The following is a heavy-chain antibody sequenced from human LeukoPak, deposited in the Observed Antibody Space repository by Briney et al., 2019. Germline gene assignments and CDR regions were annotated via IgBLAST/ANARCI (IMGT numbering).Heavy chain of an antibody. Sequence: GGSLRLSCAASGFTFRSYSMNWVRQAPGKGLEWVANIKQDGSEKYYVDSVKGRFTISRDNAKNSLYLQMNSLRVEDTAVYYCARLEQWLTPYWGQGTLVTVSS. CDR3: ARLEQWLTPY. D-gene: IGHD6-19*01. CDR1: GFTFRSYS. J-gene: IGHJ4*02. V-gene: IGHV3-7*01. CDR2: IKQDGSEK.